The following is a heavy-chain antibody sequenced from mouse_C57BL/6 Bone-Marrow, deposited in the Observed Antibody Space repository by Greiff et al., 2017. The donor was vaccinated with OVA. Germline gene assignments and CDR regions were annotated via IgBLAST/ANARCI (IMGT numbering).Heavy chain of an antibody. CDR3: AREYYPFGYFDV. CDR2: ISYDGSN. J-gene: IGHJ1*03. D-gene: IGHD1-1*01. V-gene: IGHV3-6*01. Sequence: EVQLQESGPGLVKPSQSLSLTCSVTGYSITSGYYWNWIRQFPGNKLEWMGYISYDGSNNYNPSLKNRISITRDTSKNQFFLKLNSVTTEDTATYYCAREYYPFGYFDVWGTGTTVTVSS. CDR1: GYSITSGYY.